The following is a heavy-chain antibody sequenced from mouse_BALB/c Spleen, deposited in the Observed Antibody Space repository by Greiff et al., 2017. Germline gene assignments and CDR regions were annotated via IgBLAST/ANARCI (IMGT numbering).Heavy chain of an antibody. D-gene: IGHD3-1*01. Sequence: EVKVVESGGGLVQPGGSLRLSCATSGFTFTDYYMSWVRQPPGKALEWLGFIRNKANGYTTEYSASVKGRFTISRDNSQSILYLQMNTLRAEDSATYYCARDSSGYVAWFAYWGQGTLVTVSA. CDR2: IRNKANGYTT. CDR1: GFTFTDYY. J-gene: IGHJ3*01. V-gene: IGHV7-3*02. CDR3: ARDSSGYVAWFAY.